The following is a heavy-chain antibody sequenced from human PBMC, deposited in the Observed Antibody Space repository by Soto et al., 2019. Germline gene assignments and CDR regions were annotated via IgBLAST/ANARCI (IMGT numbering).Heavy chain of an antibody. D-gene: IGHD5-18*01. CDR2: IYYSGST. CDR1: GGSISSYY. V-gene: IGHV4-59*01. Sequence: SETLSLTCTVSGGSISSYYWSWIRQPPGKGLEWIGYIYYSGSTNYNPSLKSRVTISVDTSKNQFSLKLSSVTAADTAVYYCASNHPNLDTAMVYYYYYGMDVWGQGTTVTVSS. CDR3: ASNHPNLDTAMVYYYYYGMDV. J-gene: IGHJ6*02.